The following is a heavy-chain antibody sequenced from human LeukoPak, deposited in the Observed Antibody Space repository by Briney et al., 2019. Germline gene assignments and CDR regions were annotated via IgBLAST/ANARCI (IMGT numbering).Heavy chain of an antibody. J-gene: IGHJ6*02. CDR3: ARTLENYYYYGMDV. V-gene: IGHV3-11*01. Sequence: GGSLRLSCAASGFTFSDYYMSWIRQAPGKGLEWVSYISSSGSTIYYADSAKGRFTISRDNAKNSLYLQMNSLRAEDTAVYYCARTLENYYYYGMDVWGQGTTVTVSS. CDR2: ISSSGSTI. CDR1: GFTFSDYY. D-gene: IGHD3-3*01.